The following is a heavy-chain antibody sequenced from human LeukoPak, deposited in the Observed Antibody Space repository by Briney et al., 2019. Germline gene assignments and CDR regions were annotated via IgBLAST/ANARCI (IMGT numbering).Heavy chain of an antibody. Sequence: GGSLRLSCVASGFTFSSYGLSWVRQAPGKGLEWVSAIRGSGGSTYYADSVKGRFTISRDNSKNTLYLQMNSLRAEDTALYYCAKTGGIAAAHWGQGTLVTVSS. CDR1: GFTFSSYG. D-gene: IGHD6-13*01. V-gene: IGHV3-23*01. J-gene: IGHJ4*02. CDR2: IRGSGGST. CDR3: AKTGGIAAAH.